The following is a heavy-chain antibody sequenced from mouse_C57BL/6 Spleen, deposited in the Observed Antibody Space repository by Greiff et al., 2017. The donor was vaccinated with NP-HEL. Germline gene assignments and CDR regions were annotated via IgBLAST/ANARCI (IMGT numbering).Heavy chain of an antibody. CDR1: GYSFTGYY. Sequence: VQLQQSGPELVKPGASVKISCKASGYSFTGYYMNWVKQSPEKSLEWIGEINPSTGGTTYNQKFKAKATLTVDKSSSTAYMQLKSLTSEDSAVYYCARHYGSSYVRVFDYWGQGTTLTVSS. J-gene: IGHJ2*01. CDR2: INPSTGGT. V-gene: IGHV1-42*01. D-gene: IGHD1-1*01. CDR3: ARHYGSSYVRVFDY.